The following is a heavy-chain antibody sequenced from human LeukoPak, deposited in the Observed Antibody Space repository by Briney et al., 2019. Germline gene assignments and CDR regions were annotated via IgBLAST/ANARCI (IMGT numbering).Heavy chain of an antibody. J-gene: IGHJ3*02. CDR2: FDPEDGET. V-gene: IGHV1-24*01. CDR1: GYTLTELS. CDR3: ATYRCSSTSCYNRAAFDI. D-gene: IGHD2-2*02. Sequence: ASVKVSFKVSGYTLTELSMHWVRQAPGKGVEWMGVFDPEDGETIYEQKFQGRVTMTEDTSKATAYMELSSLRSEDTAVYYCATYRCSSTSCYNRAAFDIWGQGTMVTVSS.